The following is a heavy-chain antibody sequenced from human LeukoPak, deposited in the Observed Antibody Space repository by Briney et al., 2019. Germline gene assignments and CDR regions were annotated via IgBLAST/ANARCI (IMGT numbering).Heavy chain of an antibody. Sequence: GGSLRLSCAASGFTFSSYAMSWVRQAPGKGLEWVSAISGSGGSTYYADSVKGRFTISRDNSKSTLSLQMNSLRAEDTAVYYCAKDRFLWFGESEDYWGQGTLVTVSS. CDR3: AKDRFLWFGESEDY. CDR1: GFTFSSYA. CDR2: ISGSGGST. D-gene: IGHD3-10*01. J-gene: IGHJ4*02. V-gene: IGHV3-23*01.